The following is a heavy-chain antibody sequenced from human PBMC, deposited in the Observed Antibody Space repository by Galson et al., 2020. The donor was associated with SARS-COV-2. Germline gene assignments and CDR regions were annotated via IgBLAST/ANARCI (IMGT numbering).Heavy chain of an antibody. Sequence: ETSETLSLTCTVSGGSISSGDYYWSWIRQPPGKGLAWIGYICYSGSTYYNPSLKSRVTISVDTSKNQFSLKLSSVTAADTAVYYCARAKRITIFGVVNWFDPWGQGTLVTVSS. D-gene: IGHD3-3*01. J-gene: IGHJ5*02. CDR3: ARAKRITIFGVVNWFDP. V-gene: IGHV4-30-4*01. CDR2: ICYSGST. CDR1: GGSISSGDYY.